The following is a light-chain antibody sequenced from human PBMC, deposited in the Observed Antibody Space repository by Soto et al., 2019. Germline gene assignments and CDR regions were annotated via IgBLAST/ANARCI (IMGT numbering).Light chain of an antibody. J-gene: IGKJ1*01. V-gene: IGKV3-15*01. CDR3: QQYNNWPPPCT. CDR1: VTVATN. Sequence: EILLTQSPVTLSMSPGETATLSCRDSVTVATNVAWYQQTPGQAPRLLIYDASARGTGIPDRFSGSGFGTEFTLTITSLQSEDFALYYCQQYNNWPPPCTFGQGTKVDIK. CDR2: DAS.